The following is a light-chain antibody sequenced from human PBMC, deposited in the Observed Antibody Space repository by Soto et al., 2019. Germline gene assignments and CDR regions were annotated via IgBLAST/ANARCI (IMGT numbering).Light chain of an antibody. CDR3: SSYISGSTLV. CDR2: EVS. CDR1: SSDVGGYDY. Sequence: QSVLTQPASVSGSPGQSITISCTGTSSDVGGYDYVSWYQQHPGKAPKLIIYEVSNRPSGVSDRFSGSKSGNTPSLTISGLQAEDEADYHCSSYISGSTLVFGGGSKL. J-gene: IGLJ2*01. V-gene: IGLV2-14*01.